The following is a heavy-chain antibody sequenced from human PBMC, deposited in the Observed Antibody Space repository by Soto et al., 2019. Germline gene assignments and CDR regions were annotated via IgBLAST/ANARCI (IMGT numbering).Heavy chain of an antibody. CDR1: GGTFSSYA. CDR3: ARAQYYEFWSTYYTYYYYGMDV. CDR2: IIPILGTT. D-gene: IGHD3-3*01. J-gene: IGHJ6*02. Sequence: QVQLVQSGAEMKKPGSSVKVSCKASGGTFSSYAISWVRHAPGQGLEWMGGIIPILGTTNYALKFQGRVTITADESTSTAYMALGSLRSEDTAVYYCARAQYYEFWSTYYTYYYYGMDVWGQGTTVTVSS. V-gene: IGHV1-69*01.